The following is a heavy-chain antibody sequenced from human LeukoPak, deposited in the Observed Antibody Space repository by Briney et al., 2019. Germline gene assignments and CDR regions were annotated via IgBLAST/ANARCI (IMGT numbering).Heavy chain of an antibody. D-gene: IGHD4-17*01. CDR2: IGGSGSTI. CDR1: GFTFSSYS. CDR3: ARARDYGDYPPDY. Sequence: GGSLRLSCAASGFTFSSYSMNWVRQAPGKGLEWVSHIGGSGSTIYYADSVKGRFTISRDNAKKLLYLQMSNPRAEDTAVYYCARARDYGDYPPDYWGQGTLVTVSS. J-gene: IGHJ4*02. V-gene: IGHV3-48*01.